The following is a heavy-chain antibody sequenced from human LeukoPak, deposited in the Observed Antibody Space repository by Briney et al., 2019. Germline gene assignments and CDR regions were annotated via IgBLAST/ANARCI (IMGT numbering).Heavy chain of an antibody. D-gene: IGHD3-10*01. Sequence: SESLSLTCTVSGGSISSYYWSWIRQPPGKGLEWIGNIYYTGSTSYNPSLKSRITISLDTSKNHFSLKLTSVTAADTAVYYCARHYDSGTYPLDYWGQGTLVTVSS. CDR1: GGSISSYY. V-gene: IGHV4-59*01. CDR2: IYYTGST. J-gene: IGHJ4*02. CDR3: ARHYDSGTYPLDY.